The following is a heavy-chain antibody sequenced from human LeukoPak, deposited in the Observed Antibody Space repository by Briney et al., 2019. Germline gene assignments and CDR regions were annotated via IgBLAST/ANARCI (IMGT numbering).Heavy chain of an antibody. Sequence: KESGPTLVKPTQTLTLTCTFSGVSLTTSGVGVGWIRQPPGKALEWLAFIYWDDDKRYRPSLKSRLTISKDTSKNQVVLTMTDMDLVDTATYYCVHGRYGGNLAYWGQGTRVTVSS. J-gene: IGHJ4*02. V-gene: IGHV2-5*02. D-gene: IGHD5-12*01. CDR3: VHGRYGGNLAY. CDR2: IYWDDDK. CDR1: GVSLTTSGVG.